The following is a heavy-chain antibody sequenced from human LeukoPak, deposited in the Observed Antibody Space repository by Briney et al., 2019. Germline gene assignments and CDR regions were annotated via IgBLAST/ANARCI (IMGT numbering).Heavy chain of an antibody. D-gene: IGHD4-17*01. CDR3: ARYGDYGDYPAGFDY. CDR2: ISSSSSYI. V-gene: IGHV3-21*01. CDR1: GFTFSSYS. J-gene: IGHJ4*02. Sequence: PGGSLRLSCAASGFTFSSYSMNWVRQAPGKGLEGVSSISSSSSYIYYADSVKGRFTISRDNAKNSLYLQMNSLRAEDTAVYYCARYGDYGDYPAGFDYWGQGTLVTVSS.